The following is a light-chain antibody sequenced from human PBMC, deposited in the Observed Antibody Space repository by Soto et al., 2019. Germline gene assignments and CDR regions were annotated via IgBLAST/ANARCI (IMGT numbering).Light chain of an antibody. J-gene: IGKJ3*01. CDR2: YAS. Sequence: DIQMTQSPSTLSTSVGARVTLTCRASQSVSYWLAWYQQKPGKGPNRLIYYASILASWVPSRFSGGGFGTEFTLNISSLQPDDSAIYYCQQYNTYSKTFGPGTKVEIK. CDR3: QQYNTYSKT. CDR1: QSVSYW. V-gene: IGKV1-5*01.